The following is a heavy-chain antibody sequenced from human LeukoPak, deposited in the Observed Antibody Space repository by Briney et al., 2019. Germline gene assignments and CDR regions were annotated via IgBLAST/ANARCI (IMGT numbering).Heavy chain of an antibody. V-gene: IGHV4-4*02. Sequence: PGGSLRLSCEASGFTFTTYSMTWVRQAPGKGLEWIGEIYHSGSTNHNPSLKSRVTISVDKSKNQFSLKLSSVTAADTAVYYCAREAGSVWYMDVWGKGTTVTVSS. CDR1: GFTFTTYSM. D-gene: IGHD1-14*01. J-gene: IGHJ6*03. CDR3: AREAGSVWYMDV. CDR2: IYHSGST.